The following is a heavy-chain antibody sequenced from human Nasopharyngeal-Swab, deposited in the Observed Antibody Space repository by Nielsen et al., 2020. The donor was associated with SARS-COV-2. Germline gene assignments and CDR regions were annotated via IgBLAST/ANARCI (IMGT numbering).Heavy chain of an antibody. CDR3: ARGDRSSTSAVL. J-gene: IGHJ4*02. V-gene: IGHV1-2*06. D-gene: IGHD2-2*01. Sequence: WVRQAPGQGLEWMGRINPNNGDTKCPQEFQGRLTMTRDTSITTAYLVLGSLTFDDTAVYYCARGDRSSTSAVLWGQGTLVTVSS. CDR2: INPNNGDT.